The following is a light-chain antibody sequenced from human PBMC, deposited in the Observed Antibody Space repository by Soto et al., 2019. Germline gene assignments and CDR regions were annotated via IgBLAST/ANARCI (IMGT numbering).Light chain of an antibody. V-gene: IGKV3-15*01. J-gene: IGKJ4*01. CDR1: QSISNK. Sequence: EIEMTQSPATLSVSPGERATLSCRASQSISNKLGWYQQKPGKAPKLLIYGASTRATGIPGRFSGSGSGTDFTLTISTVQSEDFAVYYCQHFNNWPLTFGRGTKVDIK. CDR3: QHFNNWPLT. CDR2: GAS.